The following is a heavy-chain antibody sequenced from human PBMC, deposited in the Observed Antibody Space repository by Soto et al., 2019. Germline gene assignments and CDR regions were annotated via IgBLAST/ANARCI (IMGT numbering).Heavy chain of an antibody. V-gene: IGHV1-69*01. CDR2: ISPIFGTP. D-gene: IGHD1-26*01. CDR1: GGTFSSYT. CDR3: ARVVVGSRLSLDY. Sequence: QVQLVQSGAEVKKPGSSVTVCCKASGGTFSSYTISWVRQAPGQGLEWMAGISPIFGTPIYAQKFQDRVTSTADDSPMTAYMEMNRLTSEDTAVYYCARVVVGSRLSLDYWGQGTLVTISS. J-gene: IGHJ4*02.